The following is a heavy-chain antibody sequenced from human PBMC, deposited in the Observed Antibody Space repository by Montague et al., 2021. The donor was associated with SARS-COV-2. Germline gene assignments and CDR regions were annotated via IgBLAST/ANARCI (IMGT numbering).Heavy chain of an antibody. CDR2: IYYSGST. J-gene: IGHJ3*02. CDR3: ARHSGRDTIFGVVIIPEAFDI. CDR1: GSSISSSSYY. V-gene: IGHV4-39*01. Sequence: SETLSLTCTVSGSSISSSSYYWGWIRQPPGKGLEWIGSIYYSGSTYYNPSLKSRVTISVDTSKNQFSLKLSSVTAADTAVYYCARHSGRDTIFGVVIIPEAFDIWGQGTMVTVSS. D-gene: IGHD3-3*01.